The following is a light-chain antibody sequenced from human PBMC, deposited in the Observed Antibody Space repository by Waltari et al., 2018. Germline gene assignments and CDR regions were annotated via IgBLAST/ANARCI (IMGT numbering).Light chain of an antibody. Sequence: IVLTPSPGTAPLSPGERVTLSCRASQSVGSSSLAWYQQKPGQAPRLVIYRASRRATGIPDRFSGSGSGTDFSLTISRLEPEDFAVYYCQQHGTLPATFGQGTKVEIK. CDR2: RAS. CDR3: QQHGTLPAT. CDR1: QSVGSSS. V-gene: IGKV3-20*01. J-gene: IGKJ1*01.